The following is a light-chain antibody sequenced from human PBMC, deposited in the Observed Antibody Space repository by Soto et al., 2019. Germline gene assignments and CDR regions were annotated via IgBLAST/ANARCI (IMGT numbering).Light chain of an antibody. Sequence: IVMTQSPATLSASPGERATLSCRASQSVRSNLAWYQQKPGQAPRLLIYGASNRATGIPARFSGSGSGTDFTLTISSLEPEDFAVYYCQHYGNSPPSVTFGPGTKVDI. V-gene: IGKV3D-15*01. CDR2: GAS. CDR3: QHYGNSPPSVT. CDR1: QSVRSN. J-gene: IGKJ3*01.